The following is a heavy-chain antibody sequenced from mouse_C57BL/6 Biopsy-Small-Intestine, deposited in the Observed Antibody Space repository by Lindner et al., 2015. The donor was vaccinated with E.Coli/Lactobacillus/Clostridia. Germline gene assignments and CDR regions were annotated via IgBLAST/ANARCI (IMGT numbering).Heavy chain of an antibody. CDR3: ARVLGLDYAMDY. CDR2: IYYSGTI. Sequence: VQLQESGPGLVKPSQTVFLTCTVTGISITTGNYRWSWIRQFPGNKLEWIGYIYYSGTITYNPSLTSRTTITRDTSKNQFFLEMNSLTAEDTATYYCARVLGLDYAMDYWGQGTSVTVSS. J-gene: IGHJ4*01. V-gene: IGHV3-5*01. CDR1: GISITTGNYR. D-gene: IGHD4-1*01.